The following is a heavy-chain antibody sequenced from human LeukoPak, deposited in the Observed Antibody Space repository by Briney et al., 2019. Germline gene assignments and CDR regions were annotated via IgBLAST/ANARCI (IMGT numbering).Heavy chain of an antibody. Sequence: SLKVSCMASVGTFRSYTISWVRQAPGQGVGWMGRIIPILGIANYAQKFQGRVTITADKSTSTAYMELSSLRSEDTAVYYCARDHPVGHSSGWYPFDYWGQGTLVTVSS. CDR2: IIPILGIA. J-gene: IGHJ4*02. CDR1: VGTFRSYT. V-gene: IGHV1-69*04. CDR3: ARDHPVGHSSGWYPFDY. D-gene: IGHD6-19*01.